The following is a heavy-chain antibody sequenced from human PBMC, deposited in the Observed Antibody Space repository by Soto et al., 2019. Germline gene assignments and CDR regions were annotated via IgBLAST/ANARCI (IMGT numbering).Heavy chain of an antibody. CDR2: IDYSGRT. Sequence: SETLSLPCPASGGSISSYYWIWIPQPRGKGVEWLGYIDYSGRTNYNPSPKLRITIVVDTPKNQFSLKLSSESGDAAAVYFCGRDFGPVGQFYGGMDVWGQGTTVTV. V-gene: IGHV4-59*01. CDR3: GRDFGPVGQFYGGMDV. CDR1: GGSISSYY. J-gene: IGHJ6*02. D-gene: IGHD3-10*01.